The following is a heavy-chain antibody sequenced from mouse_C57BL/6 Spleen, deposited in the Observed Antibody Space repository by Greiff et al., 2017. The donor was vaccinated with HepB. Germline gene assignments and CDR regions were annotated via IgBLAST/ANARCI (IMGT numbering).Heavy chain of an antibody. CDR1: GYTFTSYW. CDR3: ASLLRGFGY. Sequence: QVQLQQSGAELVKPGSSVKLSCKASGYTFTSYWMQGVKQRPGQGLEWIGEIDPSDSYTNYNQKFKGKATLTVDTSSSTAYMQLSSLTSEYSAVYYCASLLRGFGYWCQGTLATVSA. D-gene: IGHD1-1*01. CDR2: IDPSDSYT. V-gene: IGHV1-50*01. J-gene: IGHJ3*01.